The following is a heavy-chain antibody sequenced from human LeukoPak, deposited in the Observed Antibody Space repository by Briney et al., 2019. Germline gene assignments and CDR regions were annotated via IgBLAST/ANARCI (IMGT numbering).Heavy chain of an antibody. CDR1: GASFSGYY. J-gene: IGHJ6*02. D-gene: IGHD3-3*01. Sequence: SETLSLTCAVYGASFSGYYWSWIRQPPGKGLEWIGEINHSGSTNYNPSPKSRVTISVDTSKNQFSLKLSSVTAADTAVYYCATGFLPASYYYYYGMDVWGQGTTVTVSS. CDR2: INHSGST. CDR3: ATGFLPASYYYYYGMDV. V-gene: IGHV4-34*01.